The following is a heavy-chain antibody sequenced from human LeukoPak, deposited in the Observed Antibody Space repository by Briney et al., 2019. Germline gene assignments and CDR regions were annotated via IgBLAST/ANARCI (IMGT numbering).Heavy chain of an antibody. CDR3: AKARSGSYPQPFDY. J-gene: IGHJ4*02. CDR2: ISSSSYV. Sequence: PGGSLRLSCAASGFTFSSYSMNWVRQAPGKGLEWVSSISSSSYVYYADSVKGRFTISRDNAKNSLYLQINSLRAEDTAVYYCAKARSGSYPQPFDYWGQGTLVTVSS. D-gene: IGHD1-26*01. CDR1: GFTFSSYS. V-gene: IGHV3-21*01.